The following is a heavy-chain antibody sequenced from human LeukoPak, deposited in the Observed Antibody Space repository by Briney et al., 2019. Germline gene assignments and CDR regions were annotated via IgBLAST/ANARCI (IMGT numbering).Heavy chain of an antibody. CDR1: GGTFSSYA. CDR2: IIPIFGTA. D-gene: IGHD1-26*01. CDR3: ARSEADSGSYYVTFDY. Sequence: SVKVSCXASGGTFSSYAISWVRQAPGQGLEWMGGIIPIFGTANYAQKFQGRVTITADESTSTAYMELSSLRSEDTAVYYCARSEADSGSYYVTFDYWGQETLVTVSS. J-gene: IGHJ4*02. V-gene: IGHV1-69*13.